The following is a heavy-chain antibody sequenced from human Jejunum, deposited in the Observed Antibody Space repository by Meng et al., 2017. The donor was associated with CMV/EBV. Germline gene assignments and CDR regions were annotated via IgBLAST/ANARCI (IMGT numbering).Heavy chain of an antibody. D-gene: IGHD2-2*01. V-gene: IGHV1-8*03. CDR3: ARGRVPAAPPDY. CDR2: MNPNSGNT. CDR1: CYTFPSYD. J-gene: IGHJ4*02. Sequence: ASCYTFPSYDINWVRQATGQGLEWMGWMNPNSGNTGYAQKFQGRVTITRNTSISTAYMELSSLRSEDTAVYYCARGRVPAAPPDYWGQGTLVTVSS.